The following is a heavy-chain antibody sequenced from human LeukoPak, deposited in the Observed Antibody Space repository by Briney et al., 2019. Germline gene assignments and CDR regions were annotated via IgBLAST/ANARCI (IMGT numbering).Heavy chain of an antibody. J-gene: IGHJ4*02. CDR2: IYYSGST. Sequence: SETLSLTCTVSGGSISSSSYYWGWIRQPPGRGLEWIGSIYYSGSTYYNPSLKSRVTISVDTSKNQFSLKLSSVTAADTAVYYCATLVSTRYYFDYWGQGTLVTVSS. V-gene: IGHV4-39*07. CDR3: ATLVSTRYYFDY. CDR1: GGSISSSSYY. D-gene: IGHD5/OR15-5a*01.